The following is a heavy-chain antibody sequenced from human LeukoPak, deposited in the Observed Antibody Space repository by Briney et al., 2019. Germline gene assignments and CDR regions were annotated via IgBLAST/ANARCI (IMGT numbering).Heavy chain of an antibody. CDR3: ARQVGGSSHFDY. CDR2: IIPIFGTA. Sequence: ASVKVSCKASGGTFSSYAISWVRQAPGQGLEWMGGIIPIFGTANYAQKFQGRVTITTDESTSTAYMELSSLRSEDTAVYYCARQVGGSSHFDYWGQGTQVTVSS. V-gene: IGHV1-69*05. D-gene: IGHD1-26*01. CDR1: GGTFSSYA. J-gene: IGHJ4*02.